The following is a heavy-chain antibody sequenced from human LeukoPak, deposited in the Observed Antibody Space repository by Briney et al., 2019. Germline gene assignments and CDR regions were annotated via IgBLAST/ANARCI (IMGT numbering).Heavy chain of an antibody. D-gene: IGHD1-26*01. V-gene: IGHV3-15*01. CDR2: IKSKTDGGTT. Sequence: GGSLRLSCAASGFTFSNAWMSWVRQAPGKGLEWVGRIKSKTDGGTTDYAAPVKGRFTISRDDSKNTLYLQMNSLKTEDTAVYYCTTLSLSLWWELPYWGQGTLVTVSS. CDR1: GFTFSNAW. J-gene: IGHJ4*02. CDR3: TTLSLSLWWELPY.